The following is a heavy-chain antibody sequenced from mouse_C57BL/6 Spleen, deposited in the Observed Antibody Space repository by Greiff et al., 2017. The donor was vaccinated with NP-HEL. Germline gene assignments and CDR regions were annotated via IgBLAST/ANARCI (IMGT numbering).Heavy chain of an antibody. CDR1: GYTFTSYG. V-gene: IGHV1-81*01. CDR2: IYPRSGNT. D-gene: IGHD1-1*01. CDR3: ATVVAKGYFDY. Sequence: QVQLQQSGAELARPGASVKLSCKASGYTFTSYGISWVKQRTGQGLEWIGEIYPRSGNTYYNEKFKGEATLTADKSSSTAYMELRSLTSEDSAVYFCATVVAKGYFDYWGQGTTLTVSS. J-gene: IGHJ2*01.